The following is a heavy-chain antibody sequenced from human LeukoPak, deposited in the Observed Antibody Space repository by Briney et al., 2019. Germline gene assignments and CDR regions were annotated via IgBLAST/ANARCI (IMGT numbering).Heavy chain of an antibody. Sequence: SQTLSLTCAISGDSVSGNRAAWNWIRQSPSRGLEWLGRTYYNSKWYNDYAVSVNSRITINPDTSKNQFSLQLKSVTTDDTAVYYCQRGRGEMATITANSYYYTDVWGKGTPVTVSS. D-gene: IGHD5-24*01. CDR2: TYYNSKWYN. J-gene: IGHJ6*03. CDR3: QRGRGEMATITANSYYYTDV. V-gene: IGHV6-1*01. CDR1: GDSVSGNRAA.